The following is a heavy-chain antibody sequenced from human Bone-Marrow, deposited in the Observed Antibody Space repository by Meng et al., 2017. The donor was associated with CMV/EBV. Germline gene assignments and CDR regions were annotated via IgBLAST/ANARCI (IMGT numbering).Heavy chain of an antibody. V-gene: IGHV3-13*01. CDR2: IGTAGDT. CDR1: GFTFSSYD. CDR3: ARGAGGGAFEI. Sequence: GESLKISCAASGFTFSSYDMHWVRQATGKGLEWVSAIGTAGDTYYPGSVKGRFTISRENAKNSLYLQMNSLRAGDTAVYYGARGAGGGAFEIWGQGTMVTVSS. D-gene: IGHD2-15*01. J-gene: IGHJ3*02.